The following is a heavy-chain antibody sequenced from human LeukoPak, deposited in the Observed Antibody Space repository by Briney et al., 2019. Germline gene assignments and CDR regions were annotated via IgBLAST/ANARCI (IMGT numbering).Heavy chain of an antibody. CDR1: GFIFSNYP. Sequence: PGGSLRLSCAASGFIFSNYPMSWVRQAPGKGLEWVSGVSGSDGSTYYADSVKGRFTISRDNSKNTLYLQMNGLRAEDTALYYCAKTGMYWNGYYIDYRVFDNWGQGTMVTVSS. CDR2: VSGSDGST. J-gene: IGHJ3*02. V-gene: IGHV3-23*01. D-gene: IGHD3-3*01. CDR3: AKTGMYWNGYYIDYRVFDN.